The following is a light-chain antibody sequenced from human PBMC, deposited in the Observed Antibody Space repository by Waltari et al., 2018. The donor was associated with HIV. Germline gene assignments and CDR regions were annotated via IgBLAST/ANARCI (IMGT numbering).Light chain of an antibody. CDR2: WAS. CDR1: QSILYSSNNKNY. V-gene: IGKV4-1*01. J-gene: IGKJ3*01. Sequence: DIVMTQSPDSLVVSLGERATINCKSSQSILYSSNNKNYLAWYQQKPGQPPKLLIYWASTRESGVPDRLSGSGSGTDFTLTISSLQAEDVAVYYCQQYYTTPFTFGPGTKVDIK. CDR3: QQYYTTPFT.